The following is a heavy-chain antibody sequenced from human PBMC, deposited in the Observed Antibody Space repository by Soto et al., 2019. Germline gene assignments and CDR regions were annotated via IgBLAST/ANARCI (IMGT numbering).Heavy chain of an antibody. Sequence: QVQLVQSGAEVKKPGSSVKVSCEASGGTFSNYVISWLRQAPGQGPEWMGGISPIYDAANYARKFRGRVTITADKSTNTAYMELISPKSEDTAIYYCARYWTAGTFYGAFDVWGQGTMVIVSP. CDR1: GGTFSNYV. CDR3: ARYWTAGTFYGAFDV. V-gene: IGHV1-69*06. D-gene: IGHD2-8*02. CDR2: ISPIYDAA. J-gene: IGHJ3*01.